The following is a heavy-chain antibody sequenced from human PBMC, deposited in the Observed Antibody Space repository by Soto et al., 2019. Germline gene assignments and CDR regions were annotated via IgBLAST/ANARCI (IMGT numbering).Heavy chain of an antibody. D-gene: IGHD3-22*01. CDR3: ARGGDVDENYDSSGMYYFDY. CDR1: GGSISSGGYY. J-gene: IGHJ4*02. Sequence: SETLSLTCTVSGGSISSGGYYWSWIRQHPGKGLERIGYIYYSGSTYYNPSLKSRVTISVDTSKNQFSLKLSSVTAADTAVYYCARGGDVDENYDSSGMYYFDYWGQGTLVTVSS. CDR2: IYYSGST. V-gene: IGHV4-31*03.